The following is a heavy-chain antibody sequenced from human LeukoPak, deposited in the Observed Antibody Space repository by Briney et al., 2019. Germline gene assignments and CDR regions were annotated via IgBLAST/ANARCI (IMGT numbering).Heavy chain of an antibody. Sequence: GGSLRLSCAASGFTFSGYAMTWVRQAPGKGLQWVSAVSGSGGSTYYADSVKGRFTISRDNSKNTLYLQMNTLRAEDTAVYYCAREYGSGSYYYDYWGQGTLVTVSS. V-gene: IGHV3-23*01. D-gene: IGHD3-10*01. J-gene: IGHJ4*02. CDR2: VSGSGGST. CDR1: GFTFSGYA. CDR3: AREYGSGSYYYDY.